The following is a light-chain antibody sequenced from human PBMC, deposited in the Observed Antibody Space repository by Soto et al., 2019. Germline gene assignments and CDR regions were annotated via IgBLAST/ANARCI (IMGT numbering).Light chain of an antibody. CDR2: KDS. CDR1: ALPKQY. V-gene: IGLV3-25*02. Sequence: SYELTQPPSVSVSPGQTARITCSGDALPKQYAYWYPQKPGQAPVLVIYKDSERTSGIPERFSGSSSGTTVTLTISGVQAEDEADYYCQSADSSGTYYVVFGGGTKVTVL. CDR3: QSADSSGTYYVV. J-gene: IGLJ2*01.